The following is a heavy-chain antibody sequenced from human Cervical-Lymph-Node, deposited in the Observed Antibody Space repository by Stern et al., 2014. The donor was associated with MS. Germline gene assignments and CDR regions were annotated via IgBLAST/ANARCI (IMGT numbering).Heavy chain of an antibody. CDR3: AHTLAFCDGDCPDAFDV. Sequence: QVTLRESGPTLVKPTETLTLTCTFSGFSLSTDYVGVGWIRQPPGKALAWLALIYWDDDKRYSPSLKTRLTITKDTSRNQVVLTMTNIDPVDTATYFCAHTLAFCDGDCPDAFDVWGQGTVVIVSS. CDR1: GFSLSTDYVG. CDR2: IYWDDDK. D-gene: IGHD2-21*02. V-gene: IGHV2-5*02. J-gene: IGHJ3*01.